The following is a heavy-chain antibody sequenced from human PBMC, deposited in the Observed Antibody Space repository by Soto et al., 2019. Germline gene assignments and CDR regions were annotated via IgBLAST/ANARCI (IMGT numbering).Heavy chain of an antibody. J-gene: IGHJ4*02. CDR2: LYHTGST. V-gene: IGHV4-30-2*01. CDR1: GDSISSGGSS. D-gene: IGHD2-21*01. Sequence: SETLSLTCSVSGDSISSGGSSCSWIRQPPGKGLEWIGYLYHTGSTFYTPSLKSRVTISGDRSKNQFSLKLSTETAANTAVYYCARCAGGDYNHIEYWRQGTLVTVPS. CDR3: ARCAGGDYNHIEY.